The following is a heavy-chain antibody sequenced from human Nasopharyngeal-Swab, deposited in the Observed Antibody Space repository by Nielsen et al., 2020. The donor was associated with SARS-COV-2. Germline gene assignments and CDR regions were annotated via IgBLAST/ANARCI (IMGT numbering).Heavy chain of an antibody. Sequence: GESLTISCAASGSTFSDYYMSWIRQAPGKGLEWVSYISSSGSTIYYADSVKGRFTISRDNAKNSLYLQMNSLRAEDTAVYYCATPEVGFGGPDYWGQGTLVTVSS. J-gene: IGHJ4*02. V-gene: IGHV3-11*01. CDR1: GSTFSDYY. D-gene: IGHD3-10*01. CDR2: ISSSGSTI. CDR3: ATPEVGFGGPDY.